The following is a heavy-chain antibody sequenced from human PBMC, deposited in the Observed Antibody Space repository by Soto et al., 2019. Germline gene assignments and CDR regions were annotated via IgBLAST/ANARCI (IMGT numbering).Heavy chain of an antibody. CDR1: GFTFSSYA. J-gene: IGHJ6*03. Sequence: GGSLRLSCAASGFTFSSYAMSWVRQAPGKGLEWVSAISGSGGSTYYADSVKGRFTISRDNSKNTLYLQMNSLRAEDTAVYYCAKFKIPSSSSSEQYYYYYYMDVWGKGTTVTVSS. CDR2: ISGSGGST. CDR3: AKFKIPSSSSSEQYYYYYYMDV. V-gene: IGHV3-23*01. D-gene: IGHD6-6*01.